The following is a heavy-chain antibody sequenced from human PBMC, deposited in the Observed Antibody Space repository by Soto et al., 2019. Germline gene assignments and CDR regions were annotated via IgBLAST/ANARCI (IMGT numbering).Heavy chain of an antibody. CDR1: GGTFSSYA. J-gene: IGHJ6*02. CDR3: ARGATVTDYYYYGMDV. V-gene: IGHV1-69*12. CDR2: IIPIFGTA. D-gene: IGHD4-4*01. Sequence: QVQLVQSGAEVKKPGSSVKVSCKASGGTFSSYAISWVRQAPGQGLEWMGGIIPIFGTANYAQKFQGRVTITADESTSTAYMELSSPRSEDTAVYYCARGATVTDYYYYGMDVWGQGTTVTVSS.